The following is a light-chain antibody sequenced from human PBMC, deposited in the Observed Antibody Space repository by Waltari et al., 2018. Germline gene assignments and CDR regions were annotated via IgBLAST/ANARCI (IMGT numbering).Light chain of an antibody. CDR3: QYYGSSPPIT. V-gene: IGKV3-20*01. J-gene: IGKJ5*01. CDR1: QSVSSNY. CDR2: GAS. Sequence: EIVLTQSPGTLSLSPGERATLPCRASQSVSSNYLVWYQQKPGQAPRLLIYGASGRATGTPDRFSGGGSGTDFTLTITGLETEDFAVYYCQYYGSSPPITFGQGTRLEIK.